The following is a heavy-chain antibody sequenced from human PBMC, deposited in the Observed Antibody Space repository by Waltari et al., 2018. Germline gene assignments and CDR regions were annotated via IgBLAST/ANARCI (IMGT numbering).Heavy chain of an antibody. CDR3: ARSVCGGGSCYGWFDP. CDR2: INHSGST. D-gene: IGHD2-15*01. Sequence: QVQLQQWGAGLLKPSETLSLTCAVYGGSFSGYYWSWIRQPPGKGLEWIGEINHSGSTNSNPSLKSRVTISVDTSKNQFSLKLSSVTAADTAVYYCARSVCGGGSCYGWFDPWGQGTLVTVSS. CDR1: GGSFSGYY. J-gene: IGHJ5*02. V-gene: IGHV4-34*01.